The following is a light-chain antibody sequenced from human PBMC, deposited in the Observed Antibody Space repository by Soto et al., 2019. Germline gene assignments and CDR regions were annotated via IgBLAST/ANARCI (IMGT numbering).Light chain of an antibody. J-gene: IGLJ1*01. Sequence: QSVLTQPPSASGSPGQSVTISCTGTSSDVGGYDYVSWYQQHPGKAPQLMIYEVSKRPSGVPDRFSGSKSGNTASLTVSGLQAEDEDDYYCTSYGGSNNYVFGTGTKVTVL. CDR1: SSDVGGYDY. CDR2: EVS. CDR3: TSYGGSNNYV. V-gene: IGLV2-8*01.